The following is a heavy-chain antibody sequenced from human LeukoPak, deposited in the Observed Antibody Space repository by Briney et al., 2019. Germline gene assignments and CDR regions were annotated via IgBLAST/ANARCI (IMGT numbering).Heavy chain of an antibody. CDR2: ISGSGGST. V-gene: IGHV3-23*01. CDR1: GFTFSSYA. CDR3: ARDRRVVVAAADSYYYGMDV. D-gene: IGHD2-15*01. Sequence: GGSLRLSCAASGFTFSSYAMSWVRQAPGKGLEWVSAISGSGGSTYYADSVKGRFTISRDNSKNTLYLQMNSLRAEDTAVYYCARDRRVVVAAADSYYYGMDVWGQGTTVTVSS. J-gene: IGHJ6*02.